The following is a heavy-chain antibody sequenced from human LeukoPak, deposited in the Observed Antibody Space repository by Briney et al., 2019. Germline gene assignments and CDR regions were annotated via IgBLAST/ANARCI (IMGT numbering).Heavy chain of an antibody. Sequence: PSETLSLTCTVSGASISSGGFLWHWIRQLPGMDLEWIGNIYYTGNAGYNPSLKSRVTISGDTSMNQCSLKLTSVTAADTAVYYCAREKACSTTSCYAFDIWGQGTLVTVSS. CDR1: GASISSGGFL. CDR2: IYYTGNA. J-gene: IGHJ3*02. D-gene: IGHD2-2*01. CDR3: AREKACSTTSCYAFDI. V-gene: IGHV4-31*03.